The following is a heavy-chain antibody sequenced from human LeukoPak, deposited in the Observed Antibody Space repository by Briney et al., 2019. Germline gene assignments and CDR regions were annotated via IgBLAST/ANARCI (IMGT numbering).Heavy chain of an antibody. CDR3: ARLVGSTEHYYYYYMDV. CDR1: GYTFTGYF. J-gene: IGHJ6*03. D-gene: IGHD1-26*01. CDR2: INPNSDGT. V-gene: IGHV1-2*02. Sequence: GASVKVSCKASGYTFTGYFIHWVRQGPGQGLEWMGWINPNSDGTDYAQNFQGRVTLTRDTSISTAYMELSRLRSDDTAVYYCARLVGSTEHYYYYYMDVWGKGTTVTVSS.